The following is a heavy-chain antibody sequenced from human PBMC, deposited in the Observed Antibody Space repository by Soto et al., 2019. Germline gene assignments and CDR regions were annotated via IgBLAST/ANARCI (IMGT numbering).Heavy chain of an antibody. Sequence: QVQLVESGGGVVQPGRSLRLSCAASGFTFSSYGMHWVRQAPGKGLEWVAVIWYDGSNKYYADSVKGRFTISRDNSKNTLYLQMNSLRAEDTAVYYCARDSDPFTYYYYGMDVWGQGTTVTVSS. CDR1: GFTFSSYG. J-gene: IGHJ6*02. CDR2: IWYDGSNK. CDR3: ARDSDPFTYYYYGMDV. V-gene: IGHV3-33*01.